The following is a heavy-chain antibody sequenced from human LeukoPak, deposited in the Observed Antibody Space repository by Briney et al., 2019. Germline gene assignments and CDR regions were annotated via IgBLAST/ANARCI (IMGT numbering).Heavy chain of an antibody. CDR2: ISGGGGGT. J-gene: IGHJ4*02. V-gene: IGHV3-23*01. D-gene: IGHD6-6*01. CDR1: GFAFSSYA. Sequence: GGSLRLSCAASGFAFSSYAMSWVRQAPGTGLEWVSSISGGGGGTYYADSVKGRFTISRDNPKNTLYLQMNSLRAEDTAVYYCAKEDSSSSRYYFEYWGQGALVTVSS. CDR3: AKEDSSSSRYYFEY.